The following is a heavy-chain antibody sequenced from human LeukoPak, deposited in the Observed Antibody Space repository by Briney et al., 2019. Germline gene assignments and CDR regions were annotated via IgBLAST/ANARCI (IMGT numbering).Heavy chain of an antibody. D-gene: IGHD3-3*01. V-gene: IGHV4-4*02. CDR1: GGSISSSNW. J-gene: IGHJ3*02. CDR2: IYHSGST. Sequence: SETLSLTCAVSGGSISSSNWWSWVRQPPGKGLEWIGEIYHSGSTNYNPSLKSRVTISVDKSKNQFSLKLSSVTAADTAVYYCARAYCDFWSGRYDAFDIWGQGTTVTVSS. CDR3: ARAYCDFWSGRYDAFDI.